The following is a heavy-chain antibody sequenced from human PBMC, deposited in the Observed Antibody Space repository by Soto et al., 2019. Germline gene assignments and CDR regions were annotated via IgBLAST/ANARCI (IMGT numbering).Heavy chain of an antibody. V-gene: IGHV3-48*02. J-gene: IGHJ3*02. D-gene: IGHD2-2*02. CDR1: GFSFSPFS. Sequence: GGSLRLSCASSGFSFSPFSMNWVRQAPGKGLEWVSYISSTSSTIYYGDSVKGRFTISRDNAKNSLYLQMNSLRDEDTAVYYCAREGGRHCSPTRCYNAFDIWGQGTMVTVSS. CDR2: ISSTSSTI. CDR3: AREGGRHCSPTRCYNAFDI.